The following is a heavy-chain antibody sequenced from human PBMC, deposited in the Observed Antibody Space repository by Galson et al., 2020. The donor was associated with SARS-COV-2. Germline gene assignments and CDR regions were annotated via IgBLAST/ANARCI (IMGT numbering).Heavy chain of an antibody. Sequence: SQTLSLTCTVSGVSISSGGYFWGWIRQPPGKGLEWIGNIYYSGNTYYSPSLKSRVTISVDLSKNQFSLKLNSVTAADTAVYFCARDSGYHRVHYFASWGQGIPVTVSS. CDR3: ARDSGYHRVHYFAS. CDR2: IYYSGNT. J-gene: IGHJ4*02. D-gene: IGHD5-12*01. CDR1: GVSISSGGYF. V-gene: IGHV4-39*07.